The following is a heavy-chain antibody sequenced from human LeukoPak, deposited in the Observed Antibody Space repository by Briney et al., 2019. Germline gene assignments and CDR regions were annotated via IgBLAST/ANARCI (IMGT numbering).Heavy chain of an antibody. V-gene: IGHV3-30*18. CDR1: GFTFSSYG. Sequence: PGGSLRLSCAASGFTFSSYGMHWARQAPGKGLEWVAVISYDGSNKYYADSVKGRFTISRDNSKNTLYLQMNSLRAEDTAVYYCAKGSPIDLITMIVVVQPPGYWGQGTLVTVSS. D-gene: IGHD3-22*01. J-gene: IGHJ4*02. CDR2: ISYDGSNK. CDR3: AKGSPIDLITMIVVVQPPGY.